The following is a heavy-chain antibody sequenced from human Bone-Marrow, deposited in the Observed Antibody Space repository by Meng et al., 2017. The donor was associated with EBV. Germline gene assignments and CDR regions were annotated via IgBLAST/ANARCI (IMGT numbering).Heavy chain of an antibody. D-gene: IGHD2-21*01. CDR3: SSGYGDLGD. Sequence: EVQLVESGGGLGKAGEFLKISCAGSGFTFRHAYMTWVRQAPGKGLEWVGRIKSKVDGETTEYAAVVKGRFIISRNDSENILSLEMNGLKVEDTAMYYCSSGYGDLGDWGQGTLVTVSS. CDR2: IKSKVDGETT. CDR1: GFTFRHAY. V-gene: IGHV3-15*01. J-gene: IGHJ4*02.